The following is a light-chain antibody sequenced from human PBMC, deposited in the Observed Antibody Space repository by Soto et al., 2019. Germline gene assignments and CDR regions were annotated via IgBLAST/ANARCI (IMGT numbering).Light chain of an antibody. CDR2: DAS. J-gene: IGKJ3*01. Sequence: DIRMTQSPSTLSASVGDRVTITCRASQSISSWLAWYQQKPGKAPNLLIYDASSLQSGVPSRFSGSGSGTEFTLTISSLQPDDFATYYCQQYNSYSFTFGPGTKVDIK. V-gene: IGKV1-5*01. CDR1: QSISSW. CDR3: QQYNSYSFT.